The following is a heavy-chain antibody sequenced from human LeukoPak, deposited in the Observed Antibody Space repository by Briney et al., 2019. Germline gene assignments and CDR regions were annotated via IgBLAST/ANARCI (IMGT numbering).Heavy chain of an antibody. CDR2: INHSGST. Sequence: SETLSLTCTVYGGSFSGYYWSWIRQPPGKGLEWIGEINHSGSTNYNPSLKSRVTISVDTSKNQFSLKLSSVTAADTAVYYCARGGGDQLLNYFDYWAREPWSPSPQ. D-gene: IGHD2-2*01. V-gene: IGHV4-34*01. J-gene: IGHJ4*02. CDR1: GGSFSGYY. CDR3: ARGGGDQLLNYFDY.